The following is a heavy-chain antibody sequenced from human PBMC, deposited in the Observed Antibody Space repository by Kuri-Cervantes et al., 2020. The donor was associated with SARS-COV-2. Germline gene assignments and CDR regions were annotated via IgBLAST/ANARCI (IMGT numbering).Heavy chain of an antibody. Sequence: GGSLRLSCAASGFTFSSYGMHWVRQAPGKGLEWVAFIRYDGSNKYYADSVKGRFTISRDNSKNTLYLQMNSLRAEDTAVYYCARDWDDFWSGYYYFDYWGQGTLVTVSS. CDR1: GFTFSSYG. CDR3: ARDWDDFWSGYYYFDY. J-gene: IGHJ4*02. D-gene: IGHD3-3*01. V-gene: IGHV3-30*02. CDR2: IRYDGSNK.